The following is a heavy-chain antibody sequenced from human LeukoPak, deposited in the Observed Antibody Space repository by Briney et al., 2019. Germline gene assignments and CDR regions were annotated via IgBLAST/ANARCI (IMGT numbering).Heavy chain of an antibody. V-gene: IGHV3-23*01. CDR2: ISGSGGST. CDR1: GFTFSSYG. Sequence: GGSLRLSCAASGFTFSSYGMSWVRQAPGKGLEWVSAISGSGGSTYYADSVKGRFTISRDNSKNTLYLQMNSLRAEDTAVYYCAKDTTTMVRRVSEPSPPFDPWGQGTLVTVSS. CDR3: AKDTTTMVRRVSEPSPPFDP. J-gene: IGHJ5*02. D-gene: IGHD3-10*01.